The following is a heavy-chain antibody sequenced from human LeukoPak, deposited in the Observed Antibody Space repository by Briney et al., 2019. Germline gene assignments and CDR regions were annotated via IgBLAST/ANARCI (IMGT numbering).Heavy chain of an antibody. V-gene: IGHV4-39*01. J-gene: IGHJ4*02. CDR3: ARRAYSSSSFDY. CDR1: GGSIRSANHF. D-gene: IGHD6-6*01. CDR2: IYYSGRT. Sequence: ETLSLTFTVSGGSIRSANHFWGWIRQPPGKGLEWIGIIYYSGRTYFNPSLKSRVTIGVDTSKNQFSLKLRSVTAADTAVYYCARRAYSSSSFDYWGQGTLVTVSS.